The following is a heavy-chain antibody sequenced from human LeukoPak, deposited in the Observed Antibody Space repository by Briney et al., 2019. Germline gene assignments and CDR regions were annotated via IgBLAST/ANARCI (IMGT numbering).Heavy chain of an antibody. J-gene: IGHJ6*03. CDR3: ARSMMVPRDYYYMDV. CDR2: ISSSGSTI. CDR1: GFTFSSYE. Sequence: PGGSLRLSCAASGFTFSSYEMNWVRQAPGKGLEWVSYISSSGSTIYYADSVKGRFTISRDNAKNSLFLQMNSLRAEDTAIYYCARSMMVPRDYYYMDVWGKGTTVTVS. V-gene: IGHV3-48*03. D-gene: IGHD3-22*01.